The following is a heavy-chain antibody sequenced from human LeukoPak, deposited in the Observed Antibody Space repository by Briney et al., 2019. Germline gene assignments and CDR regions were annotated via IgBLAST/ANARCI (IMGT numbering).Heavy chain of an antibody. CDR3: ASSCPDYDILTGYY. CDR1: GGSISSSNW. CDR2: IYHSGST. D-gene: IGHD3-9*01. Sequence: PSETLSLTCAVSGGSISSSNWWSWVRQPPGKGLEWIGEIYHSGSTNYNPSLKGRVTISVDKSKNQFSLKLSSVTAADTAVYYCASSCPDYDILTGYYWGQGTLVTVSS. J-gene: IGHJ4*02. V-gene: IGHV4-4*02.